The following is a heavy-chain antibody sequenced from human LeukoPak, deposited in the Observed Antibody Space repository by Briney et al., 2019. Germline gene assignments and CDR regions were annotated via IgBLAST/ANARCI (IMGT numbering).Heavy chain of an antibody. CDR2: INHSGRT. CDR3: ARVSSDYDFWSGPYDYFDY. Sequence: SETLSLTCAVHGGSFSGYYWSWIRQPPGKGLEWIGEINHSGRTNYNPSLKSRVTISVDTSKNQFSLKLSSVTAADTAVYYCARVSSDYDFWSGPYDYFDYWGQGTLVTVSS. J-gene: IGHJ4*02. V-gene: IGHV4-34*01. D-gene: IGHD3-3*01. CDR1: GGSFSGYY.